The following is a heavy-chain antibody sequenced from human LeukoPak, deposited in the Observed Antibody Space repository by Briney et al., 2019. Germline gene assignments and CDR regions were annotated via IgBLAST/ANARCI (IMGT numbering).Heavy chain of an antibody. CDR1: GGSFSGYY. Sequence: PSETQSLTCAVYGGSFSGYYWSWIRQPPGKGLEWIGEINHSGSTNYNPSLKSRVTISVDTSKNQFSLKLSSVTAADTAVYYCTYGSGSYEGDDYWGQGTLVTVSS. CDR3: TYGSGSYEGDDY. V-gene: IGHV4-34*01. D-gene: IGHD3-10*01. J-gene: IGHJ4*02. CDR2: INHSGST.